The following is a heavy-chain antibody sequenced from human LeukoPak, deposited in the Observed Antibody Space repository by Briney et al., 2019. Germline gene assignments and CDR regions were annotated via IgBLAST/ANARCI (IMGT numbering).Heavy chain of an antibody. D-gene: IGHD5/OR15-5a*01. J-gene: IGHJ6*02. CDR1: GGTFSSYA. CDR3: GLSETYYYYGMDV. V-gene: IGHV1-69*04. Sequence: SSVKVSCKASGGTFSSYAISWVRQAPGQGLEWMGRIIPILGIANYAQKFQGRVTITADKSTSTAYMELSSLRSEDTAVYYCGLSETYYYYGMDVWGQGTTVTVSS. CDR2: IIPILGIA.